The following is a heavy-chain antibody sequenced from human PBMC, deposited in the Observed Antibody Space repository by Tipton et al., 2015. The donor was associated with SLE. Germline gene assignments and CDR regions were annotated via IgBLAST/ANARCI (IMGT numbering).Heavy chain of an antibody. J-gene: IGHJ3*02. V-gene: IGHV4-30-2*02. Sequence: TLSLTCAVSGGSINSGDYSWSWIRQPPGKGLEWIGYIFHSGNAYYNPSLKSRVTMSVDTSKNHFSLRLRSVTAADTATYFCARAAFNWNDRDALDIWGQGTLVAVSS. D-gene: IGHD1-1*01. CDR3: ARAAFNWNDRDALDI. CDR1: GGSINSGDYS. CDR2: IFHSGNA.